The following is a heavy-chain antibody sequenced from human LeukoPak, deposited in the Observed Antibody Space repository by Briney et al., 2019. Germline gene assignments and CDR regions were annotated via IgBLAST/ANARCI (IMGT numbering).Heavy chain of an antibody. CDR2: IHTGGTT. CDR3: ARVWFSYFFQ. J-gene: IGHJ4*02. Sequence: PGGSLRLSCAASGFDISYNYVGWVRQAPGKGLEWVSVIHTGGTTHYADSVKGRFTISKDNSNNTVYLQMNSVGVEDTAVYYCARVWFSYFFQWGQGALVTVSS. V-gene: IGHV3-53*01. CDR1: GFDISYNY. D-gene: IGHD3-10*01.